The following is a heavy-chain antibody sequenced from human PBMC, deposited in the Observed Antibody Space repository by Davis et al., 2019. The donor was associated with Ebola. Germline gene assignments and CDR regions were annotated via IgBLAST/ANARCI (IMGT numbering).Heavy chain of an antibody. Sequence: MPSETLSLTCAVYGGSFSGYYWSWIRQPPGKGLEWIGEINHSGSTNYNPSLKSRVTISVDTSKNQFSLKLSSVTAADTAVYYCARGRTGSDHPRLDSWGQGTLVTVSS. V-gene: IGHV4-34*01. D-gene: IGHD7-27*01. J-gene: IGHJ4*02. CDR1: GGSFSGYY. CDR2: INHSGST. CDR3: ARGRTGSDHPRLDS.